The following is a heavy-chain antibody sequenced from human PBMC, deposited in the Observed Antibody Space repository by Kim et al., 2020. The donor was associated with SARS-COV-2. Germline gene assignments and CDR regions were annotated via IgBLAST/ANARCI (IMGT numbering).Heavy chain of an antibody. V-gene: IGHV1-2*06. Sequence: ASVKFSCKASGYTFTGYYMHWVRQAPGQGLEWMGRINPNSGGTNYAQKFQGRVTMTRDTSISTAYMELSRLRSDDTAVYYCARTRGYRGVLWFDPWGQGTLVTVSS. CDR2: INPNSGGT. D-gene: IGHD5-12*01. CDR1: GYTFTGYY. J-gene: IGHJ5*02. CDR3: ARTRGYRGVLWFDP.